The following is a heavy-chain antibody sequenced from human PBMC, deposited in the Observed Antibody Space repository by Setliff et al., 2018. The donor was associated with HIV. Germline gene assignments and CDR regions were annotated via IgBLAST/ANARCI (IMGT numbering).Heavy chain of an antibody. CDR2: ISASGGNT. CDR1: GFTFSRFW. J-gene: IGHJ4*02. V-gene: IGHV3-23*01. D-gene: IGHD6-13*01. CDR3: AKGGSSSWYMFDY. Sequence: GGSLRLSCAASGFTFSRFWMSWVRQAPGRGLEWVSGISASGGNTYHADSVKGRFTISRDNSKNTLYLQMNSLRAEDTAVYYCAKGGSSSWYMFDYWGQGTLVTVSS.